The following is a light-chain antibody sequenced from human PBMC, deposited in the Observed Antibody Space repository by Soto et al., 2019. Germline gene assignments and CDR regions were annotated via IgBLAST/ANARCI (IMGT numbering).Light chain of an antibody. CDR3: SSYTSDNRDYV. Sequence: QSALTQPASVSGSPGQSITISCTGTSSDVGAYTSVSWYQQHLGKAPKLIIYEVSNRPPGVSTRFSGSKSASTASLTISGLQAEDEAHYYCSSYTSDNRDYVFGTGTKLTVL. V-gene: IGLV2-14*01. CDR1: SSDVGAYTS. CDR2: EVS. J-gene: IGLJ1*01.